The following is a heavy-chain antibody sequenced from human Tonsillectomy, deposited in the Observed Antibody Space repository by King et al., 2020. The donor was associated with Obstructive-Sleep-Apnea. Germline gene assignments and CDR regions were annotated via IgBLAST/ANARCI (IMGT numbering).Heavy chain of an antibody. Sequence: VQLVESGGGVVQPGRSLRLSCAASGFTFSSYAMYWVRQAPGKGLEWVAVISKDGSNKYYADSVKGRFTISRDNSKNTLYVQMNSLRAADTAVYYCAGGEYCSSTSCYWEYDFDYWGQGTLVTVSS. V-gene: IGHV3-30*04. CDR2: ISKDGSNK. CDR1: GFTFSSYA. CDR3: AGGEYCSSTSCYWEYDFDY. D-gene: IGHD2-2*01. J-gene: IGHJ4*02.